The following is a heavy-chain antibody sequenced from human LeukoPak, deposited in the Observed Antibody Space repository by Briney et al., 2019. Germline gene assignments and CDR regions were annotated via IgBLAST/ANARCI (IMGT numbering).Heavy chain of an antibody. CDR1: GFTFSGHW. CDR2: ISSRSSYI. D-gene: IGHD2-15*01. J-gene: IGHJ4*02. Sequence: GGSLRLSCAVSGFTFSGHWMFWVRKAPGRGLEWVSSISSRSSYIYYADSMKGRFTISRDNAKNSLYLQMNSLRAEDTAVYYCARDGGCTGGSCYRRFDYWGQGTLVTVSS. CDR3: ARDGGCTGGSCYRRFDY. V-gene: IGHV3-21*01.